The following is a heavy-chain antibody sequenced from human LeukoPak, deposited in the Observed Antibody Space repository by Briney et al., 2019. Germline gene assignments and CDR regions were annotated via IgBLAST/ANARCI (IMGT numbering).Heavy chain of an antibody. V-gene: IGHV3-23*01. J-gene: IGHJ6*03. Sequence: PGGSLGLSCAVSEFTFSSYVMSWVRQAPGKGLEWVSLISGSGGSKYYADSAKGRFTISRDNSKNILFLQMNSLRAADTAVYYCAKGLDYGGNPYYNYYMDVWGKGATVIVSS. CDR3: AKGLDYGGNPYYNYYMDV. CDR1: EFTFSSYV. CDR2: ISGSGGSK. D-gene: IGHD4-23*01.